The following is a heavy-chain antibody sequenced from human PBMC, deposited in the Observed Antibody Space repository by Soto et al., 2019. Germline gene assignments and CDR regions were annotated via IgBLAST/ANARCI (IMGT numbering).Heavy chain of an antibody. CDR2: ISGNGSTI. Sequence: GGSLRLSCAGSGFTFSSYWMHWVRQAPGKGLDWVSCISGNGSTICYADSVKGRFTISRDNAKNSLYLQMNSLRAEDTAVYYCARDLVPMIVVVPTGPLVDYWGQGTLVTVSS. V-gene: IGHV3-48*04. D-gene: IGHD3-22*01. CDR1: GFTFSSYW. CDR3: ARDLVPMIVVVPTGPLVDY. J-gene: IGHJ4*02.